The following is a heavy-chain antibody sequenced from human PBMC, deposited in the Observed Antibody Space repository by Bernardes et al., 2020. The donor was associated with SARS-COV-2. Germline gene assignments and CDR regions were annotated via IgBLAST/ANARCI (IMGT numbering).Heavy chain of an antibody. V-gene: IGHV3-72*01. Sequence: GRSLRLSCAASGFTFSDHYMDWVRQAPGKGLEWVGRIRNKGNSYTTEYAASVIDRFTISRDDSKNSLYLEMNSLKTEDTAVYHCVRVYSRSTPSDYLDYWGQGTLVTVSS. J-gene: IGHJ4*02. CDR1: GFTFSDHY. D-gene: IGHD6-13*01. CDR2: IRNKGNSYTT. CDR3: VRVYSRSTPSDYLDY.